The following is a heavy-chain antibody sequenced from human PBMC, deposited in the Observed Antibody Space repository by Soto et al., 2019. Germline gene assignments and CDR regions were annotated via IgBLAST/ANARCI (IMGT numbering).Heavy chain of an antibody. CDR2: ISGSGGST. CDR1: GFTFSSYA. V-gene: IGHV3-23*01. D-gene: IGHD6-13*01. Sequence: EVQLLESGGGLVQPGGSLRLSCAASGFTFSSYAMSWVRQAPGKGLEWVSAISGSGGSTYYADSVKGRFTISRDNSKNTLYLHMNSRRAEDTAVYYCAKDVAQQLVRWMVGPAYYYYGMDVWGQGTTVTVSS. CDR3: AKDVAQQLVRWMVGPAYYYYGMDV. J-gene: IGHJ6*02.